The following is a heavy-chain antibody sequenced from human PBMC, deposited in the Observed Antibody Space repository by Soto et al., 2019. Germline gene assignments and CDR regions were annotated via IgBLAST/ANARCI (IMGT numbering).Heavy chain of an antibody. CDR1: GFTFSSYG. J-gene: IGHJ5*02. CDR3: ARDQAGGPFGVVKYNWFDP. CDR2: RWYDGSNK. V-gene: IGHV3-33*01. D-gene: IGHD3-3*01. Sequence: QVQLVESGGGVVQPGRELRLSCAASGFTFSSYGMHWVRQAPGKGLEWVAVRWYDGSNKYYADSVKGRFTISRDNSKNTLYLQMNSLRAEDTAVYYCARDQAGGPFGVVKYNWFDPWGQGTLVTVSS.